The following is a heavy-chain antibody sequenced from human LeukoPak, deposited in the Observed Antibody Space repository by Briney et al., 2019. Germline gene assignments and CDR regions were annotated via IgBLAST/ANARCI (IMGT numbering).Heavy chain of an antibody. CDR3: ARSQSGYCSNGVCYCDY. CDR2: IYPGDSDT. Sequence: GESLQISCKGSGYSFTSYWIGWVRQMPGKGLEWMGIIYPGDSDTRYSPSFQGHVTISADKSISTAYLQWSSLKASDTAMYYCARSQSGYCSNGVCYCDYWGQGTLVTVSS. V-gene: IGHV5-51*01. D-gene: IGHD2-8*01. CDR1: GYSFTSYW. J-gene: IGHJ4*02.